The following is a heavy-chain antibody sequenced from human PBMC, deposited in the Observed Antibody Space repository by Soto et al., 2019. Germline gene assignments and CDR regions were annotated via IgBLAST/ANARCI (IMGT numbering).Heavy chain of an antibody. D-gene: IGHD3-16*01. V-gene: IGHV1-69*02. CDR3: ASSRGTVGWFDP. J-gene: IGHJ5*02. Sequence: QVQLVQSGAEVKKPGSSVKVSCKASGGTFSSYTISWVRQAPGQGLEWMGRIIPILGIANYAQKFQGRVTITADKSTSTAYMELSSLRSEDTAVYYCASSRGTVGWFDPWGQGTLVTVSS. CDR1: GGTFSSYT. CDR2: IIPILGIA.